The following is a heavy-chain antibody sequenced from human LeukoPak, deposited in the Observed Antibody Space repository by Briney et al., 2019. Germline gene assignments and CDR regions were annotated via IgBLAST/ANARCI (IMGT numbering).Heavy chain of an antibody. V-gene: IGHV3-7*01. CDR1: GFIFSNYW. CDR3: ARIGSYGSGYYHYYYMDV. CDR2: IKQDGSKQ. Sequence: GGSLRLSCAASGFIFSNYWMSWVRQAPGKGLEWVANIKQDGSKQYYVDSVKGRFTISRDNAKNSLYLQVNSLRADDTAVYYCARIGSYGSGYYHYYYMDVWGKGTTVTVSS. D-gene: IGHD3-10*01. J-gene: IGHJ6*03.